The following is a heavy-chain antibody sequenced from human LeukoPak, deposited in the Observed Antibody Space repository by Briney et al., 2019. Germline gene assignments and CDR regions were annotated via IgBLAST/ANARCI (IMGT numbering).Heavy chain of an antibody. CDR1: GGSFSGYY. J-gene: IGHJ4*02. D-gene: IGHD3-16*01. CDR2: INHSGST. CDR3: AREALGVEYYFDY. V-gene: IGHV4-34*01. Sequence: SETLSLTCAAYGGSFSGYYWSWIRQPPGKGLEWIGEINHSGSTNYNPSLKSRVTISVDRSKNQFSLKLSSVTAADTAVYYCAREALGVEYYFDYWGQGTLVTVSS.